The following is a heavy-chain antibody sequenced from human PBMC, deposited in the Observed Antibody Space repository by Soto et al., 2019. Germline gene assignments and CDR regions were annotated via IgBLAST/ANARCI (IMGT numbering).Heavy chain of an antibody. J-gene: IGHJ6*02. V-gene: IGHV1-69*01. CDR3: ALVPAAYYYYYGMDV. Sequence: QVQLVQSGAEVKKPGSSVKVSCKASGGTFSSYAISWVRQAPGQGLEWMGGIIPIFGTANYAQKFQGRVTITADESTSTAYMELSSMQSGDTAMYYCALVPAAYYYYYGMDVWGQGTTVTVSS. D-gene: IGHD2-2*01. CDR2: IIPIFGTA. CDR1: GGTFSSYA.